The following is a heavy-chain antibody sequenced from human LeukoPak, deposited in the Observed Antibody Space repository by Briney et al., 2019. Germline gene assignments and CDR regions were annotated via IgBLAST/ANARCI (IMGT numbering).Heavy chain of an antibody. Sequence: SETLSLTCTVSGGSIGSGGYYWSWIRQHPGKGLEWIGFIYYSASTNYNPSLKSRVSISVDSSKNQFSLKVSSVTAADTAVYYCARGSDTAAGLYWGQGTLVTVSS. CDR1: GGSIGSGGYY. V-gene: IGHV4-31*03. CDR3: ARGSDTAAGLY. D-gene: IGHD6-13*01. CDR2: IYYSAST. J-gene: IGHJ4*02.